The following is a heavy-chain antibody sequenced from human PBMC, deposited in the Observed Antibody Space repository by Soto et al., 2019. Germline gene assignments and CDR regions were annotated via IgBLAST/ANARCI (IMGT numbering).Heavy chain of an antibody. CDR2: IDVGSGNA. CDR1: GFTLSSSA. V-gene: IGHV1-58*01. Sequence: ASAKVSCKTSGFTLSSSAVHWVRQARGHRLQWIGWIDVGSGNANYAQMDQERVTISRDMSTSTAYMELSSLRSEDTAVYYCARDRTADGYPDLVGATGAFDIWGQGTMVTVS. J-gene: IGHJ3*02. CDR3: ARDRTADGYPDLVGATGAFDI. D-gene: IGHD1-26*01.